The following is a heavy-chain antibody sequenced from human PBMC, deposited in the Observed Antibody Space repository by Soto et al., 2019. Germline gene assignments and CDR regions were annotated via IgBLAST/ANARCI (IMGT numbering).Heavy chain of an antibody. CDR1: GGIFSTYA. J-gene: IGHJ4*02. CDR2: IIPLFGTP. CDR3: ARDRDDYGSGNYYNRIDF. D-gene: IGHD3-10*01. V-gene: IGHV1-69*06. Sequence: QVQLVQSGAEVKKPGSSVKVSCKASGGIFSTYAISWLRQAPGQGLEWMGGIIPLFGTPNYAQRFQGRVTITGDKSTSTAYMELRRVRSDDTPVYYCARDRDDYGSGNYYNRIDFWGQGTLVTVSS.